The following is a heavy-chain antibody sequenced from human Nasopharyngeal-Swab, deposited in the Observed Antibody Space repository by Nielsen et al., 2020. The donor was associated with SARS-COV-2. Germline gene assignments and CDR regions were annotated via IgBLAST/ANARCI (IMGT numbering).Heavy chain of an antibody. Sequence: GESLKISCAASGFTFSSYAMHWVRQAPGKGLEWVAVISYDGSNKYYADSVKGRFTTSRDNSKNTLYLQMNSLRAEDTAVHYCARDPMITFGGVIVADYYYYGMDVWGQGTTVTVSS. CDR2: ISYDGSNK. CDR3: ARDPMITFGGVIVADYYYYGMDV. J-gene: IGHJ6*02. V-gene: IGHV3-30-3*01. CDR1: GFTFSSYA. D-gene: IGHD3-16*02.